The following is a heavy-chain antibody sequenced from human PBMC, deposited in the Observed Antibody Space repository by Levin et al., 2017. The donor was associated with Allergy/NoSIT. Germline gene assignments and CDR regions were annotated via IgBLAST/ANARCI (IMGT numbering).Heavy chain of an antibody. D-gene: IGHD2-21*02. Sequence: PSETLSLTCSVSGASISTHYWTWFRQPPGKGLEWTGYIEYTGSTNYNPSVKSRVTMSLDTSKNQFSLKLSSVTAADTAVYYCTRHCGGDCYSGLDWGQGTLVTVSS. CDR2: IEYTGST. CDR3: TRHCGGDCYSGLD. CDR1: GASISTHY. J-gene: IGHJ4*02. V-gene: IGHV4-59*08.